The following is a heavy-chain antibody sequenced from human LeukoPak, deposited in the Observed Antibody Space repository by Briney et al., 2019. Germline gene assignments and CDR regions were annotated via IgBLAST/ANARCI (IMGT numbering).Heavy chain of an antibody. CDR3: ARGALVPAAIYYYYYYMDV. CDR1: EYTFTSYD. D-gene: IGHD2-2*01. J-gene: IGHJ6*03. V-gene: IGHV1-69*13. Sequence: GASVKVSCKASEYTFTSYDINWVRQAPGQGLEWMGGIIPIFGTANYAQKFQGRVTITADESTSTAYMELSSLRSEDTAVYYCARGALVPAAIYYYYYYMDVWGKGTTVTVSS. CDR2: IIPIFGTA.